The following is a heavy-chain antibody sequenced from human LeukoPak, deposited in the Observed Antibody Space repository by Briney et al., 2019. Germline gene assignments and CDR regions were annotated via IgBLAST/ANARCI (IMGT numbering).Heavy chain of an antibody. CDR3: ARDRGVVGQFDP. CDR1: GFSFSNYG. Sequence: GRSLRLSCAASGFSFSNYGMHWVRQAPGKGLEWVALMSYDGSKTYYADSVKGRFTISRDNSRNTLYLQMNSLRAEDTAVYYCARDRGVVGQFDPWGQGTLVTVSS. CDR2: MSYDGSKT. J-gene: IGHJ5*02. D-gene: IGHD2-15*01. V-gene: IGHV3-30*03.